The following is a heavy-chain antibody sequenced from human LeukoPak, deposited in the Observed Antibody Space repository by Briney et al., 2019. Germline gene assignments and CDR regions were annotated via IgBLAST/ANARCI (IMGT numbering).Heavy chain of an antibody. CDR3: ARDGGYCSSTSCYITPWFDP. CDR2: ISAYNGNT. CDR1: GYTFTSYG. J-gene: IGHJ5*02. D-gene: IGHD2-2*02. Sequence: ASVKVSCKASGYTFTSYGISWVRQAPGQGLEWMGWISAYNGNTNYAQKLQGRVTMTTDTSTSTAYMELSSLRSEDTAVYYCARDGGYCSSTSCYITPWFDPWGQGTLVTVSS. V-gene: IGHV1-18*01.